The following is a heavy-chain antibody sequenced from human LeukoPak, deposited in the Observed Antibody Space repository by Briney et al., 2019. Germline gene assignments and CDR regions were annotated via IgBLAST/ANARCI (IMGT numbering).Heavy chain of an antibody. CDR3: ARGRFGVVITDAFDI. V-gene: IGHV4-30-4*01. J-gene: IGHJ3*02. Sequence: SQTLSLTCTVSGGSISSGDYYWSWIRQPPGKGLEWTGYIYYSGSTYYNPSLKSRVTISVDTSKNQFSLKLSSVTAADTAVYYCARGRFGVVITDAFDIWGQGTMVTVSS. CDR2: IYYSGST. CDR1: GGSISSGDYY. D-gene: IGHD3-3*01.